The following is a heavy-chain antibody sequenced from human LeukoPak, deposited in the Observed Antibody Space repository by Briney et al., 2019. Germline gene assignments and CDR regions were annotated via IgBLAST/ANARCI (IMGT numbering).Heavy chain of an antibody. D-gene: IGHD3-10*01. CDR3: ARGAYYYGSGSYLPYYFDY. CDR2: INHSGST. Sequence: SETLSLTCAVYGGSFSGYYWSWIRQPPGKGLEWIGEINHSGSTNYNPSLKSRVTIPVDTSKNQFSLKLSSVTAADTAVYYCARGAYYYGSGSYLPYYFDYWGQGTLVTVSS. CDR1: GGSFSGYY. V-gene: IGHV4-34*01. J-gene: IGHJ4*02.